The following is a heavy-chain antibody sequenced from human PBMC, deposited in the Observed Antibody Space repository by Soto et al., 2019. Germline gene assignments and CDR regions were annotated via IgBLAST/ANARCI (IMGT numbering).Heavy chain of an antibody. J-gene: IGHJ4*02. V-gene: IGHV3-23*01. CDR1: GFTFSSYA. CDR2: ISGSGGST. CDR3: AKDNPGRAVPQQDYCDY. Sequence: GGSLRLSCAASGFTFSSYAMSWVRQAPGKGLEWVSAISGSGGSTYYADSVKGRFTISRDNPKNTLYLQMNSLRAEDTAVYYCAKDNPGRAVPQQDYCDYWGQGTLVTVSS. D-gene: IGHD6-19*01.